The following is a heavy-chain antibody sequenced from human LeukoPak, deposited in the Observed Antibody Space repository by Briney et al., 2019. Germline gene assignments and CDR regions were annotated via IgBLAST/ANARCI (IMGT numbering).Heavy chain of an antibody. CDR1: GGSLSGSY. V-gene: IGHV4-59*12. Sequence: SETLSLTCAVSGGSLSGSYWSWIRQFPGKGLEWIGSIYYSGSTYYNPSLKSRVTISVDTSKNQFSLKLNSVTAADTAVYYCTRDLGQWLVDYWGQGTLVTVSS. D-gene: IGHD6-19*01. CDR3: TRDLGQWLVDY. CDR2: IYYSGST. J-gene: IGHJ4*02.